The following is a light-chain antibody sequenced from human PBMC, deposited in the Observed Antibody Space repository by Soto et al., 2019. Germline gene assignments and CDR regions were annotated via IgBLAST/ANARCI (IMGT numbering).Light chain of an antibody. V-gene: IGKV3-15*01. CDR1: QSISSN. J-gene: IGKJ1*01. CDR2: DAS. CDR3: QKYNYQGT. Sequence: EMVMTQSPGTLSVSAGERATLSCRARQSISSNLAWYQQKPGQAPRLLIYDASTRATGIPARFSGSGSGTDFTLAISSLQSEDSAVYYWQKYNYQGTFGQGTKVEIK.